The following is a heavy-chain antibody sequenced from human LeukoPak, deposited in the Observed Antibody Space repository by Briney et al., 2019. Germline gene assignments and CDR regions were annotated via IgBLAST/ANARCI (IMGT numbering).Heavy chain of an antibody. J-gene: IGHJ4*02. Sequence: SVTVSFKISGGTFGSYGISWVRQAPGQGLEWMGRTIPIRGMTNYAQKFQGRVTITADTSTSTAYMELSSLTSEDTAVYFCARGPYDGTFYFDSWGQGTLVIVSS. CDR3: ARGPYDGTFYFDS. CDR1: GGTFGSYG. D-gene: IGHD3-16*01. V-gene: IGHV1-69*04. CDR2: TIPIRGMT.